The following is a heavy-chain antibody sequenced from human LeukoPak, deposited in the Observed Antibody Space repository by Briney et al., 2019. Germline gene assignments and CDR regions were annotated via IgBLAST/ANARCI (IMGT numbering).Heavy chain of an antibody. CDR1: GGSFSGYY. CDR2: INHSGST. J-gene: IGHJ4*02. CDR3: ARGRRITMVRGALDY. Sequence: PSETLSLTCAVYGGSFSGYYWSWIRQPPGKGLEWIGEINHSGSTNYNPSLKSRVTISVDTSKNQFSLKLSSVTAADTAVYYCARGRRITMVRGALDYWGQGTLVTVSS. D-gene: IGHD3-10*01. V-gene: IGHV4-34*01.